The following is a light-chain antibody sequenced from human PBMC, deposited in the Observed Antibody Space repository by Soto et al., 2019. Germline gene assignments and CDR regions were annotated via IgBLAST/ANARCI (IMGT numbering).Light chain of an antibody. CDR2: AAS. V-gene: IGKV1-27*01. CDR3: QKYNSVPPWE. CDR1: RGISNF. Sequence: DIQMTQSPSSLSASVGDRVTITCRASRGISNFLAWYQQKPGRIPQLLIYAASTLQSGFPSRFSFSGSGTGFTLTIGILQPEDVATYYCQKYNSVPPWEFGPGTTVEIK. J-gene: IGKJ1*01.